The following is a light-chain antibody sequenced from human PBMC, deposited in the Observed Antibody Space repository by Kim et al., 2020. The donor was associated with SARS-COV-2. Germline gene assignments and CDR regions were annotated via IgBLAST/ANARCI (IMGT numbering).Light chain of an antibody. Sequence: GQSLTIACIGTSNDIGNYKLVSWYQQHPGKAPKLIIYEVTKRPSGISDRFSGSKSGRRASLTISGLQADDEADYFCCSYAGDNTVIFGGGTKLTVL. CDR3: CSYAGDNTVI. V-gene: IGLV2-23*02. CDR1: SNDIGNYKL. J-gene: IGLJ2*01. CDR2: EVT.